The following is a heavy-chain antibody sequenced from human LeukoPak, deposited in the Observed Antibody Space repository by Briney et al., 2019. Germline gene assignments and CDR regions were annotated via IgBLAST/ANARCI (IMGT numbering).Heavy chain of an antibody. V-gene: IGHV3-30*02. Sequence: PGGSLRLSCAASGFTFSSYGMHWVRQAPGQGLEWVALIRYDGSNKYYADTVQGRFTIPRDNSKNTLYLQMNSLRSADPAVYYCAKDSSCITMIKYWFDSWRQGTLVTVSS. CDR2: IRYDGSNK. J-gene: IGHJ5*01. CDR1: GFTFSSYG. CDR3: AKDSSCITMIKYWFDS. D-gene: IGHD3-22*01.